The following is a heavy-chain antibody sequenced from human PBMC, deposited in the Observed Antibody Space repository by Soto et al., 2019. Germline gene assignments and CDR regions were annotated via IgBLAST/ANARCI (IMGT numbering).Heavy chain of an antibody. CDR2: ISGSGGST. CDR3: DKGHDWSNYNYYYYYGVDV. CDR1: GFTFSSYA. V-gene: IGHV3-23*01. Sequence: GWSLRLSCAASGFTFSSYAMSWVRQAPGKGLEWVSAISGSGGSTYYADSVKGRFTISRDNSKNTLYLQMNGLRAEDTAVYYSDKGHDWSNYNYYYYYGVDVWGQGTTVTFSS. D-gene: IGHD4-4*01. J-gene: IGHJ6*02.